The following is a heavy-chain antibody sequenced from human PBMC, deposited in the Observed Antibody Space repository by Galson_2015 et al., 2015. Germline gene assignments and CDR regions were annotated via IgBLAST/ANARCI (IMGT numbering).Heavy chain of an antibody. CDR3: AKATIYGGFSYLDL. CDR2: ISVSGGTT. J-gene: IGHJ2*01. CDR1: GFPFSTYA. V-gene: IGHV3-23*01. D-gene: IGHD4-23*01. Sequence: SLRLSCAASGFPFSTYAMHWVRQAPEKGLEWVSVISVSGGTTYYADSVKGRFTISRDNAKNSLYLQMNSLRTEDTALYYCAKATIYGGFSYLDLWGRGTLVTVSS.